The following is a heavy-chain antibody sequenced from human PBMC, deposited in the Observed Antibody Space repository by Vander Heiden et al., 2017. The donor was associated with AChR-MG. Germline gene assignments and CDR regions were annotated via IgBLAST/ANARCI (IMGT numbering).Heavy chain of an antibody. J-gene: IGHJ4*02. V-gene: IGHV3-23*01. D-gene: IGHD2-15*01. CDR1: GFTFSSYA. CDR2: ISGSGGST. CDR3: ALDDCSGGSCYPDY. Sequence: EVQLLESGGGLVQPGGSLRLSCAASGFTFSSYAMSWVRQAPGKGLEWVSAISGSGGSTYYADSVKGRFTISRDNSKNTLYLQMNSLRAEDTAVYYCALDDCSGGSCYPDYWGQGTLVTVSS.